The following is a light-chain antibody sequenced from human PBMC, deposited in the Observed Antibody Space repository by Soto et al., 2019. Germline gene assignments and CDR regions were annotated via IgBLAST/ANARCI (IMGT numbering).Light chain of an antibody. V-gene: IGKV3-15*01. CDR1: QSVSSD. CDR3: QQYNNWPRAT. Sequence: ETVMTQSPATLSVSPGERATLSCRASQSVSSDLAWYEQKPGQAPRLLIYGASTRATGIPARFSGSGSGTEFTLTISSLQSEDFAVYYCQQYNNWPRATFGGGTKVDIK. J-gene: IGKJ4*01. CDR2: GAS.